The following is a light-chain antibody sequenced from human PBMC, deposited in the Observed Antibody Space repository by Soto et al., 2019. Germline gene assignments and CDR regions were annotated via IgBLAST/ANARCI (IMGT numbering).Light chain of an antibody. CDR2: EGH. V-gene: IGLV2-23*01. J-gene: IGLJ1*01. Sequence: QSALAQPASVSGSPGQSITISCTGASGYVGTYSLVSWYQQHPGKAPKVVIYEGHKRPSGVLDRFSGTTSVNTASLTISGLQTDDEADYYCCLYVGATTYVFGTGTKLTVL. CDR3: CLYVGATTYV. CDR1: SGYVGTYSL.